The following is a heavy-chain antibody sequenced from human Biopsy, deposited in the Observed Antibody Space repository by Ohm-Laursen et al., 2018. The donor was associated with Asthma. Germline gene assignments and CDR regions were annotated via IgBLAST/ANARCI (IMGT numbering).Heavy chain of an antibody. V-gene: IGHV1-69*01. Sequence: SSVKVSCNAPGGTFSNFAISWVRQAPGQGLEWLGGIMTVFGATNYAQKFQGRVTITADESTSTAYMEVTSLRSEDTAIYYCARCQVGYSSGWSLLLKKIYYSGMDVWGQGTAVTVSS. CDR2: IMTVFGAT. D-gene: IGHD6-19*01. J-gene: IGHJ6*02. CDR1: GGTFSNFA. CDR3: ARCQVGYSSGWSLLLKKIYYSGMDV.